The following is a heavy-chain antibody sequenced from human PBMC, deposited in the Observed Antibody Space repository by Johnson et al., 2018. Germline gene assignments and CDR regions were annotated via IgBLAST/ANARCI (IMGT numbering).Heavy chain of an antibody. V-gene: IGHV3-20*04. CDR3: ARAAYSSGWYFGAFDI. Sequence: VQLVESGGGVVRPGGSLRLSCAASGFMFDDYGMSWVRQGPGKGLEWVSGINWNGGSTGYADSVKGRFTISRDNAKNSLYLQMNILRAEDPALYYCARAAYSSGWYFGAFDIWGQGTMVTVSS. CDR2: INWNGGST. J-gene: IGHJ3*02. D-gene: IGHD6-19*01. CDR1: GFMFDDYG.